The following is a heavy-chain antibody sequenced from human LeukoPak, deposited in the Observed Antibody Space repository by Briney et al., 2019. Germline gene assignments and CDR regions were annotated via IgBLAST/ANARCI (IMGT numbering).Heavy chain of an antibody. Sequence: TIYYADSVKGRFTISRDNAKNSLYLQMNSLRAEDTAVYYCARVGNYYDSSGYYYSLRSKQHWGQGTLVTVSS. CDR3: ARVGNYYDSSGYYYSLRSKQH. D-gene: IGHD3-22*01. CDR2: TI. J-gene: IGHJ1*01. V-gene: IGHV3-48*01.